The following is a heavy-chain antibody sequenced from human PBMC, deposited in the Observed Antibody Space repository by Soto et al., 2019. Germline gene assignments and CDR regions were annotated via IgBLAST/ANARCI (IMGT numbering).Heavy chain of an antibody. J-gene: IGHJ4*02. V-gene: IGHV4-59*01. Sequence: PSETLSLTCTVSGGSISNYYWNWIRQPPGKGLEWIGYIYYSGSTNYNPSLKSRVTISVDTSKNQFSLRLTSVTAADTAVYYCARDQDIVATIYDYWGQGTLVTVSS. CDR1: GGSISNYY. CDR3: ARDQDIVATIYDY. CDR2: IYYSGST. D-gene: IGHD5-12*01.